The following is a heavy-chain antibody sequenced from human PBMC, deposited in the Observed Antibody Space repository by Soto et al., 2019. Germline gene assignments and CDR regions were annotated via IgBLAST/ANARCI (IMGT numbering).Heavy chain of an antibody. V-gene: IGHV6-1*01. CDR1: GYSVSSNSVA. D-gene: IGHD1-26*01. CDR2: TFYRSKWSN. CDR3: ARAPPSGYCFDY. Sequence: HTRSLTCAISGYSVSSNSVAWKLIRQSPSRGLEWLGRTFYRSKWSNDYAVSVRGRMTINSDTSKNQFSLHLSSVTPEDTAVYYCARAPPSGYCFDYWGQGIPVTVSS. J-gene: IGHJ4*02.